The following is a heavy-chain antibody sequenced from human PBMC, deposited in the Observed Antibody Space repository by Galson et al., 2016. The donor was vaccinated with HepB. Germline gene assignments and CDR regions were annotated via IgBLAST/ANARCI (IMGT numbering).Heavy chain of an antibody. CDR3: ARRVTYGDYVVWFDP. CDR2: T. V-gene: IGHV4-39*01. J-gene: IGHJ5*02. Sequence: TYYNPSLKSRVTISVDTSKNQVSLKLSSVTAADTAVYYCARRVTYGDYVVWFDPWGQGTLVTVSS. D-gene: IGHD4-17*01.